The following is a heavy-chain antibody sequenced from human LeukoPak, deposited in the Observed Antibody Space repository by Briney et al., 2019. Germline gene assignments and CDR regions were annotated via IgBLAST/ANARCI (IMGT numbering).Heavy chain of an antibody. V-gene: IGHV1-69*05. CDR2: IITIFGTA. Sequence: SVKVSCMDCGGTFSSYAISWVRPAAGQELKWMGGIITIFGTANYAQKFQGRVTITTHEPTSTAYKELSSLRAEHTAVYYGARDGIAAAGNWFDPWGQGTLVTVSS. CDR3: ARDGIAAAGNWFDP. CDR1: GGTFSSYA. J-gene: IGHJ5*02. D-gene: IGHD6-13*01.